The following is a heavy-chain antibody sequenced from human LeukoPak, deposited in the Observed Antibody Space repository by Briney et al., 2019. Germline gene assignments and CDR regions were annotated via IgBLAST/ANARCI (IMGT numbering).Heavy chain of an antibody. CDR2: ISGSGGST. Sequence: GGSLRLSCAASGFTFSSYAMSRVRQAPGKGLEWVSAISGSGGSTYYADSVKGRFTISRDNSKNTLYLQMNSLRAEDTAVYYCAKGPSGRYYDSSGYLDYWGQGTLVTVSS. CDR3: AKGPSGRYYDSSGYLDY. CDR1: GFTFSSYA. D-gene: IGHD3-22*01. J-gene: IGHJ4*02. V-gene: IGHV3-23*01.